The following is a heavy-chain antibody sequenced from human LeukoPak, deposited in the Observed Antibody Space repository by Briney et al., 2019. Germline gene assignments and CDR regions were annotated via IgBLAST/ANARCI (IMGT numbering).Heavy chain of an antibody. V-gene: IGHV3-7*03. J-gene: IGHJ4*02. D-gene: IGHD7-27*01. CDR3: ARVSAGDYPDY. CDR2: IREDGSEK. Sequence: GGSLRLSCAASGFTFSNYWMSWVRQAPGKGLEWVANIREDGSEKSYVDSVKGRFTISRDNAKNSLYLQMNSLRAEDTAVYYCARVSAGDYPDYWGQGTLVTVSS. CDR1: GFTFSNYW.